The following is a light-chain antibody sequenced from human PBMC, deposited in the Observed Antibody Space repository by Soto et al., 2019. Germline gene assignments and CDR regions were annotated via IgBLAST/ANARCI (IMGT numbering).Light chain of an antibody. Sequence: EIVLTQSPGTLSLSPGERATLSCRASQSVSSSYLAWYQQKPGQAPRLLIYGASSRATGIPERCSGSGSGTDFTITISRLEPEDFAVYYCQQYGSSPRFTFGPGTKVEIK. V-gene: IGKV3-20*01. CDR1: QSVSSSY. CDR3: QQYGSSPRFT. CDR2: GAS. J-gene: IGKJ3*01.